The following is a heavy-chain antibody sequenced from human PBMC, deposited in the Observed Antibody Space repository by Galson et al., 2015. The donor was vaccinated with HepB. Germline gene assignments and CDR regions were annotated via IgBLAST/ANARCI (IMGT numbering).Heavy chain of an antibody. CDR3: ARGEYDFWSGYYRVRGWFDP. CDR1: GYTFTSYA. CDR2: INAGNGNT. D-gene: IGHD3-3*01. J-gene: IGHJ5*02. Sequence: SVNVSCKASGYTFTSYAMHWVRQAPGQRLEWMGWINAGNGNTKYSQKFQGRVTITRDTSASTAYMELSSLRSEDTAVYYCARGEYDFWSGYYRVRGWFDPWGQGTLVTVSS. V-gene: IGHV1-3*01.